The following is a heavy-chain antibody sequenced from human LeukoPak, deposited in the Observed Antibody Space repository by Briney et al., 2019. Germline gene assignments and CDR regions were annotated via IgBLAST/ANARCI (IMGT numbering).Heavy chain of an antibody. J-gene: IGHJ4*02. CDR2: INHSGST. V-gene: IGHV4-34*01. CDR3: ARGPMLRYFDWLFFDY. Sequence: ETLSLTCAVYGGSFSGYYWSWIRQPPGKGLEWIGEINHSGSTNYNPSLKSRVTISVDTSKNQFSLKLSSVTAADTAVYYCARGPMLRYFDWLFFDYWGQGTLVTVSS. D-gene: IGHD3-9*01. CDR1: GGSFSGYY.